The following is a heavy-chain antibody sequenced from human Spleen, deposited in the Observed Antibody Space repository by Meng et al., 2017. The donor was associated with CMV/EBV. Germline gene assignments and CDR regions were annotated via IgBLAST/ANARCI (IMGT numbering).Heavy chain of an antibody. CDR2: INPNTGDT. V-gene: IGHV1-2*06. CDR1: GYTFTDYY. Sequence: KSSGYTFTDYYDRWVRQAPGKGLEWMGRINPNTGDTNYAPKFQGRVTMTRDTSIRTAYMELRRLRSDDTAVFYCARSRTGVFGYFDLWGRGTLVTVSS. J-gene: IGHJ2*01. D-gene: IGHD7-27*01. CDR3: ARSRTGVFGYFDL.